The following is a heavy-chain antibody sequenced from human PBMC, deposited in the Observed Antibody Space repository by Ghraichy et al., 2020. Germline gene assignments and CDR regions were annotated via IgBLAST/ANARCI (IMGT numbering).Heavy chain of an antibody. Sequence: ASVKVSCKASGYTFTSYGISWVRQAPGQGLEWMGWISAYNGNTNYAQKLQGRVTMTTDTSTSTAYMELRSLRSDDTAVYYCARGPISGDDYYYYGMDVWGQGTTVTVSS. CDR2: ISAYNGNT. V-gene: IGHV1-18*04. CDR1: GYTFTSYG. J-gene: IGHJ6*02. CDR3: ARGPISGDDYYYYGMDV. D-gene: IGHD3-10*01.